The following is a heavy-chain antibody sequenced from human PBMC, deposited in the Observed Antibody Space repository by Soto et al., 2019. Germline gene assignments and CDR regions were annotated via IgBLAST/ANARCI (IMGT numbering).Heavy chain of an antibody. CDR2: MYYTGST. CDR1: GGSISGYY. V-gene: IGHV4-59*01. D-gene: IGHD3-22*01. Sequence: PSETLSITCTVSGGSISGYYWSWIRQPPGKGLEWIGYMYYTGSTGYNPSLDSRVTFSVDASKNQFSLNLSSVTAADTAVYYCARGFYDTGGYPSPFYIWGQGILVTVSS. J-gene: IGHJ4*02. CDR3: ARGFYDTGGYPSPFYI.